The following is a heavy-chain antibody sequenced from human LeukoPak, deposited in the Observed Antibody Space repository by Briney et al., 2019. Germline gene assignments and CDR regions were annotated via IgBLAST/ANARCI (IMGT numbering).Heavy chain of an antibody. D-gene: IGHD2-21*02. CDR2: IAGSSGYI. CDR1: GVTFSSYT. V-gene: IGHV3-21*01. J-gene: IGHJ4*01. Sequence: GGSLRLSCAASGVTFSSYTINCVRQAPGKGLEWVSSIAGSSGYISYADSVKGRFTISRDNAKKTLYLQMTSLTAEDTAVYYFARGRVAYCCGDSYLGFHYWGRGTLVTVSS. CDR3: ARGRVAYCCGDSYLGFHY.